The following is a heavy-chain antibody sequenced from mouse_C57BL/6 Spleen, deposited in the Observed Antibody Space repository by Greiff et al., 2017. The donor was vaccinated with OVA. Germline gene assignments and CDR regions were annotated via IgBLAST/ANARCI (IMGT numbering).Heavy chain of an antibody. CDR1: GYTFTSYW. CDR3: ARRELSYFDY. J-gene: IGHJ2*01. Sequence: QVQLQQPGAELVRPGTSVKLSCKASGYTFTSYWMHWVKQRPGQGLEWIGVIDPSDSYTNYNQKFKGKATFTVDTSSSTASMQLSSLTSEDSAVYYCARRELSYFDYWGQGTTLTVSS. V-gene: IGHV1-59*01. CDR2: IDPSDSYT. D-gene: IGHD4-1*01.